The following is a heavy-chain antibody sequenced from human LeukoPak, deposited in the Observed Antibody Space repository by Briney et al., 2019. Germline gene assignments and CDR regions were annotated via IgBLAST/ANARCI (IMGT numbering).Heavy chain of an antibody. CDR1: GFTFSSYG. CDR3: AKDYHGYDAFGI. J-gene: IGHJ3*02. CDR2: ISYDGSNK. D-gene: IGHD5-18*01. Sequence: GRSLRLSCAGSGFTFSSYGMHWVRQAPGKGLEWVAVISYDGSNKHYADSVKGRFTISRDNSKNTLYLQMNSLRAEDTAVYYCAKDYHGYDAFGIWGQGTMVTVSS. V-gene: IGHV3-30*18.